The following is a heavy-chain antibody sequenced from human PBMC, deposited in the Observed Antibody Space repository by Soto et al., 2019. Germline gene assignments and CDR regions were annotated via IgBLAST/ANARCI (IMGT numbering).Heavy chain of an antibody. CDR1: GYTFTSHG. CDR3: ARARYCASTSCYKHYYYGMDT. D-gene: IGHD2-2*02. V-gene: IGHV1-18*04. CDR2: ISTYNSRT. Sequence: QDQLVPSGAEVKKPGASVKISCEASGYTFTSHGISWVRQAPGQGLEWLGWISTYNSRTHYAQKVQGRVTMTTDTSTSTAYLDLRSLTFDDTAVYYCARARYCASTSCYKHYYYGMDTWGQGTTVTVSS. J-gene: IGHJ6*02.